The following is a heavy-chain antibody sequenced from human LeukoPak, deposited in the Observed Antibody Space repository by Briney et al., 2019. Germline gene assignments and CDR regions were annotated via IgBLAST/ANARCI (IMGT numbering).Heavy chain of an antibody. CDR1: GFTFDDYA. CDR3: AKDPGCSTTNCHEGPFDY. V-gene: IGHV3-43*02. CDR2: ISGDSDIT. J-gene: IGHJ4*02. D-gene: IGHD2/OR15-2a*01. Sequence: GGSLRLSCAASGFTFDDYAMHWVRQVPGKGLEWVSVISGDSDITYYAASVKGRFTISRDNSKNSLYLQMNSLRTEDTALYYCAKDPGCSTTNCHEGPFDYWGQGTLVTAST.